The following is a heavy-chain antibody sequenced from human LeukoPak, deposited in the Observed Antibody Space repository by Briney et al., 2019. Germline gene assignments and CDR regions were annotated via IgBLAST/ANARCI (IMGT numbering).Heavy chain of an antibody. CDR1: GFTFSSYA. D-gene: IGHD3-10*01. Sequence: GGSLRLSCAASGFTFSSYAMSWVRQAPGKGLEWVSAISGSGGSTYYADSMRGRFTISRDNSKNTLYLQMNSLRAEDTAVYYCAKDTMVRGAIYGMDVWGQGTTVTVSS. CDR2: ISGSGGST. CDR3: AKDTMVRGAIYGMDV. V-gene: IGHV3-23*01. J-gene: IGHJ6*02.